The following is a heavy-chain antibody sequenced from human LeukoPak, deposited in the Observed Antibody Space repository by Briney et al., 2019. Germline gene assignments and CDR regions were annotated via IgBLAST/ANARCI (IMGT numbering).Heavy chain of an antibody. J-gene: IGHJ4*02. V-gene: IGHV3-30-3*01. CDR2: TDGTNK. CDR3: AKDLIAGPPDYFDY. CDR1: GFTFTIHA. Sequence: PGRSLRLSCAASGFTFTIHAVHWVRQAPGKGLEWVAVTDGTNKFYSDSVRGRFTISGDTSKNTIYLLMNSLRPEDTAMYYCAKDLIAGPPDYFDYWGQGTLVSVSS. D-gene: IGHD2-21*01.